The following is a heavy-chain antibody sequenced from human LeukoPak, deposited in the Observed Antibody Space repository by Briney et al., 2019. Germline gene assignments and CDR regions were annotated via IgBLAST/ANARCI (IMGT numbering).Heavy chain of an antibody. CDR1: GFTFSTYA. D-gene: IGHD6-13*01. CDR2: ISGSAYST. CDR3: AKATYSSSWNLYFDY. V-gene: IGHV3-23*01. Sequence: WGSLRLPCAASGFTFSTYAMSWVRQAPGKGLEWVSTISGSAYSTYYADSVKGRFTISRDNSKNTLFLQMNSLRAEDTAVYYCAKATYSSSWNLYFDYWGQGTPVTVSS. J-gene: IGHJ4*02.